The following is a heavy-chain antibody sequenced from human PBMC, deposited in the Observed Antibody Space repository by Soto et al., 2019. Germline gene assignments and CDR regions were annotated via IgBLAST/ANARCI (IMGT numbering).Heavy chain of an antibody. CDR2: IFPMFGTA. D-gene: IGHD2-21*02. J-gene: IGHJ4*02. CDR3: ARFQGLHFDY. V-gene: IGHV1-69*18. CDR1: GGTFSDHA. Sequence: QVQLVQSGAEVKKPGSSVKVSCNASGGTFSDHAFSWVRQAPGQGLEWMGRIFPMFGTADYAQKFQGRLIITADDSTSTAYMELSSLRSEDTAVYYCARFQGLHFDYWGQGTLVRVSS.